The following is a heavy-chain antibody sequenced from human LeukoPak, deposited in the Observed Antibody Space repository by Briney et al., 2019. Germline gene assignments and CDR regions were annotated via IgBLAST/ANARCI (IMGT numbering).Heavy chain of an antibody. J-gene: IGHJ4*02. V-gene: IGHV3-23*01. CDR2: ISGSGGST. CDR3: ASESRGVATLDY. D-gene: IGHD2-15*01. CDR1: GFTFSSYA. Sequence: PGGSLRLSCAASGFTFSSYAMSWVRQAPGKGLEWVSAISGSGGSTYYADSVQGRFTISRDNSKNTLFLQMNSLRAEDTAVYYCASESRGVATLDYWGQGTLVTVSS.